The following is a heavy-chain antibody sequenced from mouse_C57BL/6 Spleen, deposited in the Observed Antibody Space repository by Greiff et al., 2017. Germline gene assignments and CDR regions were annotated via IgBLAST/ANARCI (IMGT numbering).Heavy chain of an antibody. J-gene: IGHJ1*03. CDR3: ARGGYYGRRRYFDV. V-gene: IGHV5-4*03. Sequence: EVKVVESGGGLVKPGGSLKLSCAASGFTFSSYAMSWVRQTPEKRLEWVATISDGGSYTYYPDNVKGRFTISRDNAKNDLYLQMSHLKSEDTAMYYCARGGYYGRRRYFDVWGTGTTVTVSS. CDR1: GFTFSSYA. CDR2: ISDGGSYT. D-gene: IGHD1-1*01.